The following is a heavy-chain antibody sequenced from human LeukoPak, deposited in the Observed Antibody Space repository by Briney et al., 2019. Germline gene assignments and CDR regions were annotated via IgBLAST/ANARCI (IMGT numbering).Heavy chain of an antibody. D-gene: IGHD1-26*01. Sequence: PSETLSLTCSLSVRSINSGYWSCIRQPPGKGLEWIGLLYPSGSTNYNPSLKSRVTISVDTSRTQCSLKLSSVTAADTAVYYFASGHYPFEYWGQGTLVTVSS. V-gene: IGHV4-59*01. CDR2: LYPSGST. CDR3: ASGHYPFEY. CDR1: VRSINSGY. J-gene: IGHJ4*02.